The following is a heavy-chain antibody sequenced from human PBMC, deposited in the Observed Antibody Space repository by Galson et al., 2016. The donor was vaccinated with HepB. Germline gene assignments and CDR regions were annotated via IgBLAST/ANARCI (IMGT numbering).Heavy chain of an antibody. V-gene: IGHV5-10-1*01. Sequence: QSGAEVKKPGESLRISCKASGYSFTSRWISWVRQMPGKGLEWMGRIDPSDSYTTYSPSFQGHVTISADKSISTVYLQWRRLEASDTAIYYCARRDYFDRSGYLTPYYYYGMDVWGRGTTVTVSS. CDR2: IDPSDSYT. D-gene: IGHD3-22*01. CDR3: ARRDYFDRSGYLTPYYYYGMDV. CDR1: GYSFTSRW. J-gene: IGHJ6*02.